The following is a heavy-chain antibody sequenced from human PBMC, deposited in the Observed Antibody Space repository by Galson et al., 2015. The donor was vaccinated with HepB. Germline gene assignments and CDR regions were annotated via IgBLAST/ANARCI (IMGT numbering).Heavy chain of an antibody. J-gene: IGHJ4*02. CDR1: GFTFSSYS. D-gene: IGHD3-22*01. V-gene: IGHV3-48*02. CDR3: AREGSDYYDSSGKVDY. CDR2: ISSSSSTI. Sequence: SLRLSCAASGFTFSSYSMNWVRQAPGKGLEWVSYISSSSSTIYYADSVKGRFTISRDNAKNSLYLQMNSLRDEDTAVYYCAREGSDYYDSSGKVDYWGQGTLVTVSS.